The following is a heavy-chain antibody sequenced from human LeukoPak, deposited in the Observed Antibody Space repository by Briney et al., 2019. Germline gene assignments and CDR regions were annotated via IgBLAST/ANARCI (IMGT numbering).Heavy chain of an antibody. D-gene: IGHD3-10*01. CDR1: GVTFSNYW. CDR2: INQDGREK. V-gene: IGHV3-7*01. J-gene: IGHJ4*02. Sequence: RGSLRLSCVDSGVTFSNYWMNCVRRAPGGGVEWVANINQDGREKYCVDSVKGRFTISRDNSKNTLYLQVNSLRAEDTAVYYCANDHGSLWFGELRFDHWGQGTLVTVSS. CDR3: ANDHGSLWFGELRFDH.